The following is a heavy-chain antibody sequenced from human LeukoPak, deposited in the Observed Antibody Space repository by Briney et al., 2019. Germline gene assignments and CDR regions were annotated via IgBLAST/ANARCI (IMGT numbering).Heavy chain of an antibody. Sequence: SETLSLTCTVSGGPMRSYHWSWIRQPAGKGLEWIGRIYSSGSTNYNPSLKSRVTISVDTSKNQFSLKLSSVTAADTAAYYCARDRGTTVVEGFFDYWGQGTLVTVSS. J-gene: IGHJ4*02. CDR1: GGPMRSYH. CDR2: IYSSGST. V-gene: IGHV4-4*07. CDR3: ARDRGTTVVEGFFDY. D-gene: IGHD4-23*01.